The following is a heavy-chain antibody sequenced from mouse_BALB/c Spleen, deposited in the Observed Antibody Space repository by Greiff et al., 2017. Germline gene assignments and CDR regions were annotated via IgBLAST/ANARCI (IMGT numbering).Heavy chain of an antibody. Sequence: QVQLQQPGAELVRPGASVKLSCKASGYSFTSYWMNWVKQRPGQGLEWIGMIHPSDSAARLNQKFKDKATLTVDKSSSTAYMQLSSPTSEDSAVYYCADSYDGKGYYFDYWGQGTTLTVSS. D-gene: IGHD2-3*01. V-gene: IGHV1-74*01. CDR2: IHPSDSAA. CDR3: ADSYDGKGYYFDY. CDR1: GYSFTSYW. J-gene: IGHJ2*01.